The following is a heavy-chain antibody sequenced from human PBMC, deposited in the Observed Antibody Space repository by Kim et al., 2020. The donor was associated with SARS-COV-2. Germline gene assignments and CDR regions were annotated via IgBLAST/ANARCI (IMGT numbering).Heavy chain of an antibody. V-gene: IGHV3-11*04. Sequence: IYYDASVKGRLTSSRDNAKNSLYLQMNSLRAEDTAAYYCARDFEGATSDYWGQGTLVTVSS. J-gene: IGHJ4*02. CDR3: ARDFEGATSDY. D-gene: IGHD1-26*01. CDR2: I.